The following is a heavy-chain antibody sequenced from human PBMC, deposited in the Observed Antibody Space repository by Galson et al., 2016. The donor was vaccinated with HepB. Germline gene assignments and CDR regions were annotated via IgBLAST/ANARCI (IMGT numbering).Heavy chain of an antibody. CDR2: IKPSGGNT. D-gene: IGHD1-14*01. Sequence: SVKVSCKASGYTFNTYNMHWVRQAPGQGLEWMGIIKPSGGNTIYAQKFQDRITMTRDTSTSTVYMELISLRSEDTAVYYCARELDHSFYFDYWGQGTLLTCSS. CDR1: GYTFNTYN. CDR3: ARELDHSFYFDY. J-gene: IGHJ4*02. V-gene: IGHV1-46*02.